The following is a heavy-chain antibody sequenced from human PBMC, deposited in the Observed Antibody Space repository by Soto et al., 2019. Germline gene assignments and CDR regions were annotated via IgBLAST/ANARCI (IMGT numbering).Heavy chain of an antibody. Sequence: ASVKVSCKASGYTFTSYYMHWVRQAPGQGLEWMGMINPSGGSTSYAQKFQGRVTITADTSTSTAYMELSSLRSEDTAVYYCARVPTVTTNAFDIWGQGTMVTVSS. J-gene: IGHJ3*02. CDR2: INPSGGST. D-gene: IGHD4-17*01. CDR3: ARVPTVTTNAFDI. CDR1: GYTFTSYY. V-gene: IGHV1-46*01.